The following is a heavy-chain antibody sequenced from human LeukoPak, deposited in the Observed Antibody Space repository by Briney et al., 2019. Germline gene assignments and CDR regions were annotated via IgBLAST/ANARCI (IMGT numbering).Heavy chain of an antibody. D-gene: IGHD6-19*01. Sequence: PGKSLRLSCAASGFTFSGYPIHWVRQAPGKGLEWVAVISYDGSNKYYADSVKGRFTISRDNSKNTLYLQMNSLRAEDTAVYYCARTEGSYSSGWLDYWGQGTLVTVSS. J-gene: IGHJ4*02. CDR2: ISYDGSNK. CDR3: ARTEGSYSSGWLDY. V-gene: IGHV3-30-3*01. CDR1: GFTFSGYP.